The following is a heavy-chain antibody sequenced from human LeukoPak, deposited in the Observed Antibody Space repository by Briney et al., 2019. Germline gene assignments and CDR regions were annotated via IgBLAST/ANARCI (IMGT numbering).Heavy chain of an antibody. CDR2: ISVYNGNT. CDR3: ARVFIVAAGDYYYYYMDV. CDR1: GYSFISYG. V-gene: IGHV1-18*01. J-gene: IGHJ6*03. Sequence: ASVKVSCKASGYSFISYGISWVRQAPGQGLDWMGWISVYNGNTNYAQKLQGRVTMTTGTSTRPAYMELRSLRSDDTAVYYCARVFIVAAGDYYYYYMDVWGKGTTVTVSS. D-gene: IGHD6-13*01.